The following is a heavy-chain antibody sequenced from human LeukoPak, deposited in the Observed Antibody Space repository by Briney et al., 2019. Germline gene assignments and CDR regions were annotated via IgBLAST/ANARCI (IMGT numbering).Heavy chain of an antibody. J-gene: IGHJ4*02. CDR1: GFTFSSYS. CDR2: ISSSSSYI. D-gene: IGHD3-3*01. CDR3: TLAYYTTTWYYFEY. Sequence: GGSLRLSCAASGFTFSSYSMNWVRQAPGKGLEWVSSISSSSSYIYYADSVKGRFTISRDNSKNTLYLQMKSLRAEDAAVYYCTLAYYTTTWYYFEYWGQGTLVTVSS. V-gene: IGHV3-21*04.